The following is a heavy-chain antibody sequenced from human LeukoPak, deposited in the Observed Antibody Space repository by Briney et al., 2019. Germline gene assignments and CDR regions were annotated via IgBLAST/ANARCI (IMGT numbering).Heavy chain of an antibody. Sequence: ASVKVSCKASGYTFTDYYLLWVRQAPGQGLEWMGWVNPNSGGTDYAQRFQARVTMTRDTSISTAYMELSRLRSDDTAVYYCARGRRILVGDPNAGDFFDCWGHGTLVTVSS. CDR1: GYTFTDYY. CDR3: ARGRRILVGDPNAGDFFDC. V-gene: IGHV1-2*02. J-gene: IGHJ4*01. CDR2: VNPNSGGT. D-gene: IGHD2-21*01.